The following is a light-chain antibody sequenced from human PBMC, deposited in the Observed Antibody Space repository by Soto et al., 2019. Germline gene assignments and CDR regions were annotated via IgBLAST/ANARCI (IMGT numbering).Light chain of an antibody. CDR1: SSDIGGYNY. J-gene: IGLJ1*01. Sequence: QSALTQPASVSGSPGQSITISCTGPSSDIGGYNYVSWYQHHPGKSPKLMVYDVTNRPSGVSNRFSGSKSDNTASLTISGLQAEDDADYYCSSYSSSTTLVVGTGTQLTVL. V-gene: IGLV2-14*01. CDR2: DVT. CDR3: SSYSSSTTLV.